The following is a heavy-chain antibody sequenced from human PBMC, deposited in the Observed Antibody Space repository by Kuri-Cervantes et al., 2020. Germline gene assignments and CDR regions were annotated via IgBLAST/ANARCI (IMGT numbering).Heavy chain of an antibody. V-gene: IGHV3-11*01. Sequence: GESLKISCAASGFTFSDYYMSWIRQAPGKGLEWVSYISSSGRTIYYADSVKGRFTISRDNAKNTLYLQMNSLRAEDTAVYYCARGWSGLMDGRAFDIWGQGTMVTVSS. CDR1: GFTFSDYY. D-gene: IGHD3-10*01. CDR2: ISSSGRTI. J-gene: IGHJ3*02. CDR3: ARGWSGLMDGRAFDI.